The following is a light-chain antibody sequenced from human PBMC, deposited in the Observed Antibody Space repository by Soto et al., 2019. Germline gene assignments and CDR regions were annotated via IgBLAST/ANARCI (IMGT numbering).Light chain of an antibody. J-gene: IGLJ1*01. Sequence: QSVLTQPPSASGSPGQSVTISCTGTSSDFGGYNYVSWYQQHPGKAPKLMIFEVSKWPSGVPDRFSGSKSGNTASLTVSGLQAEDEADYYCSSFAGSNNFGVFGTGTKVTVL. V-gene: IGLV2-8*01. CDR1: SSDFGGYNY. CDR3: SSFAGSNNFGV. CDR2: EVS.